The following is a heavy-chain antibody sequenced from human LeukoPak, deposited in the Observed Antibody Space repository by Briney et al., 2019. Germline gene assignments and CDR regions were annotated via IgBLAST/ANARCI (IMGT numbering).Heavy chain of an antibody. CDR1: GFTFSSYA. CDR2: ISGSGGST. CDR3: AKDPAQRYCSSTSCFGDY. V-gene: IGHV3-23*01. J-gene: IGHJ4*02. D-gene: IGHD2-2*01. Sequence: PGGSLRLSCAASGFTFSSYAMSWVRQAPGKGLEWVSAISGSGGSTYYADSVEGRFTISRDNSKNTLYLQMNSLRAEDTAVYYCAKDPAQRYCSSTSCFGDYWGQGTLVTVSS.